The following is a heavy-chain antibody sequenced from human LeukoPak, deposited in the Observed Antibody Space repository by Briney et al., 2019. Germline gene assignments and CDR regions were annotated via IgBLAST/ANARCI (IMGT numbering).Heavy chain of an antibody. D-gene: IGHD5-18*01. Sequence: GGSLRLSCAASGFTFSSYGMHWVRQAPGKGLEWVAVISYDGSNKYYADSVKGRFTISRDNSKNTLYLQMNSLRAEDTAVYYCARDKGGYSYGYSLDYWGQGTLVTVSS. J-gene: IGHJ4*02. CDR3: ARDKGGYSYGYSLDY. CDR1: GFTFSSYG. CDR2: ISYDGSNK. V-gene: IGHV3-30*19.